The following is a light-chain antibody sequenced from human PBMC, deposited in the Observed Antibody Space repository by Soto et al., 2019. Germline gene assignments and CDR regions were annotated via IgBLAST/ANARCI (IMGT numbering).Light chain of an antibody. Sequence: EIVVTQSPATLSLSPGERATLSCRASQSVDTFLAWYQQKPGQAPRLLIYDASNRATGIPARFSGSGSGTDFTLSISRLEPEDFAVYYCQQRTRRWTFGQGTKVEVK. V-gene: IGKV3-11*01. CDR2: DAS. J-gene: IGKJ1*01. CDR3: QQRTRRWT. CDR1: QSVDTF.